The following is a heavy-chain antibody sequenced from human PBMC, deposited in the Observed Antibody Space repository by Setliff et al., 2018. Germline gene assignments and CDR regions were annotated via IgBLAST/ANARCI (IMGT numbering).Heavy chain of an antibody. V-gene: IGHV7-4-1*02. J-gene: IGHJ4*02. CDR2: INTNTGFP. CDR1: GYTFSTYA. Sequence: GASVKVSCKGSGYTFSTYAMNWVRQAPGQGLEWMGWINTNTGFPTYAQGFTGRFVFSLDTSVSTAYLQISSVKAEDTAVYYCARGYCSGGSCADFDYWGQGTLVTVSS. D-gene: IGHD2-15*01. CDR3: ARGYCSGGSCADFDY.